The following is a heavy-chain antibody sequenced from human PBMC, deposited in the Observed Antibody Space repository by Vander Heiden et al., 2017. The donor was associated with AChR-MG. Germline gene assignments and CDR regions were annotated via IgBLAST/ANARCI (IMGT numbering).Heavy chain of an antibody. CDR1: GGTFSSYA. D-gene: IGHD3-22*01. CDR3: ARDHYYDSRYRIDY. CDR2: IIPIFGTA. J-gene: IGHJ4*02. V-gene: IGHV1-69*01. Sequence: QVQLVQSGAEVKKPGSSVKVSCTASGGTFSSYAISWVRQAPGQGLEWMGGIIPIFGTANYAQKFQGRVTITADESTSTAYMELSSLRSEDTAVYYCARDHYYDSRYRIDYWGQGTLVTVSS.